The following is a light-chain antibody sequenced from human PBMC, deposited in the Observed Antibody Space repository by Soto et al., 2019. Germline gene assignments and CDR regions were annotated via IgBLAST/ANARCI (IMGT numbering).Light chain of an antibody. CDR3: SSCATGNTLV. CDR2: EVS. Sequence: QSVLTHPASVCASPAQSITISCTGTSSDVGAYNYVSWYQQHPGKAPKLMIYEVSYRPSGVSNRFSGSKSGNTASLTISGLQAEDEADYYCSSCATGNTLVFGTGAKVTLL. CDR1: SSDVGAYNY. V-gene: IGLV2-14*01. J-gene: IGLJ1*01.